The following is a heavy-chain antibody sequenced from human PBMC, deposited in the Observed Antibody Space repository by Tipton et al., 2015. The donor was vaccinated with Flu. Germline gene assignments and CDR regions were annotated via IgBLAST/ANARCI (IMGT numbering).Heavy chain of an antibody. D-gene: IGHD1-14*01. CDR1: GFTVSTSY. J-gene: IGHJ4*02. CDR3: ARDEGGTYPD. V-gene: IGHV3-53*01. Sequence: SGFTVSTSYMSWVRQPPGKGLEWVSIVYDDGRTYYADSVEGRFAISRDNSKNILYLQMNSLRADDTAVYFCARDEGGTYPDWGQGTLVTVSS. CDR2: VYDDGRT.